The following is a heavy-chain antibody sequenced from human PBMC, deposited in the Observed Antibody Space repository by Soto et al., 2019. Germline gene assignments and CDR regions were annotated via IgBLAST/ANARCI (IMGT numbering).Heavy chain of an antibody. J-gene: IGHJ4*02. CDR2: IYYSGST. CDR3: ARGGNYYGSGSYDY. V-gene: IGHV4-59*01. Sequence: TSETLSLTCTVSGGSISSYYWSWIRQPPGKGLEWIGYIYYSGSTNYNPSLKSRVTISVDTSKNQFSLKLSSVTAADTAVYYCARGGNYYGSGSYDYWGQGTLVTVSS. D-gene: IGHD3-10*01. CDR1: GGSISSYY.